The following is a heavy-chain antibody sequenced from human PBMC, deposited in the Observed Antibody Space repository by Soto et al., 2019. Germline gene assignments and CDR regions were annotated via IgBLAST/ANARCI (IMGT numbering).Heavy chain of an antibody. CDR3: ARDTNGLHY. D-gene: IGHD2-8*01. CDR1: GLIFSNYK. CDR2: ISTDGSIT. Sequence: EVQLVESGGGLVQPGGSLRLSCAASGLIFSNYKMHWVRQAPGKGLVWVSLISTDGSITDYAHSVKDRFTVSRDNAKNTLYLQTNSLSVDDTAVYYCARDTNGLHYWGQGTLVTVSS. V-gene: IGHV3-74*01. J-gene: IGHJ4*02.